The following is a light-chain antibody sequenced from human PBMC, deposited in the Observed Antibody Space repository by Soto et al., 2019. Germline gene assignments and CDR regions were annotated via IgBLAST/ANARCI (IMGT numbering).Light chain of an antibody. CDR1: QSVSSH. CDR2: DSS. Sequence: EVVMRQSTATLSVYPGEGATLSCRASQSVSSHVVWYQQKPGQAPRLLISDSSTRATGIPARFSGSGSGTEFTLTISSLQSDDSAIYYCQQFGDWPSFGLGTKVDIK. J-gene: IGKJ1*01. CDR3: QQFGDWPS. V-gene: IGKV3-15*01.